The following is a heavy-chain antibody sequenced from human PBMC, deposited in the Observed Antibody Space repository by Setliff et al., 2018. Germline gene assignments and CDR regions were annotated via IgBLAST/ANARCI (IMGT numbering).Heavy chain of an antibody. D-gene: IGHD3-22*01. Sequence: SETLSLTCAVYSGSFSGSYWTWIRQTPGRGLEWIGYTSYSGTTNYNPSLKSRVTISSDTSNNQFYLSLTSVNAADTALYYCARDALYDSNDRNSYYGNWLDPWGQGALVTVSS. CDR1: SGSFSGSY. J-gene: IGHJ5*02. CDR2: TSYSGTT. CDR3: ARDALYDSNDRNSYYGNWLDP. V-gene: IGHV4-34*11.